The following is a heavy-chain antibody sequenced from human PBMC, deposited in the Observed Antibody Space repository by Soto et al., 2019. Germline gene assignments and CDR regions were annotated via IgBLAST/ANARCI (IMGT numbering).Heavy chain of an antibody. CDR2: IIPILGIA. CDR3: ARAVYCSRTSCYFDY. CDR1: GGTFSSYT. Sequence: QVQLVQSGAEVKKPGSSVKVSCKASGGTFSSYTISWVRQAPGQGLEWMGRIIPILGIANYAQKFQGRVTITADKSTSTAYMELSSLRSEDTAVYSCARAVYCSRTSCYFDYWGQGTLVTVSS. J-gene: IGHJ4*02. D-gene: IGHD2-2*01. V-gene: IGHV1-69*02.